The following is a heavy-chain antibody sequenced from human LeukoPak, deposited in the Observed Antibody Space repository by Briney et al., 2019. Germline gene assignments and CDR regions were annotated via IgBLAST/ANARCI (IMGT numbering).Heavy chain of an antibody. D-gene: IGHD3-10*01. Sequence: ASVKVSCKGSGYTFSSYGLSWVRQAPGQGLEWMGWINAYNGHANYAQKFQGRVTMTTDTSTSTAYMELSSLRSEDTAVYYCARGTMALGGHPGDYYYYMDVWGKGTTVTISS. CDR2: INAYNGHA. CDR3: ARGTMALGGHPGDYYYYMDV. V-gene: IGHV1-18*01. J-gene: IGHJ6*03. CDR1: GYTFSSYG.